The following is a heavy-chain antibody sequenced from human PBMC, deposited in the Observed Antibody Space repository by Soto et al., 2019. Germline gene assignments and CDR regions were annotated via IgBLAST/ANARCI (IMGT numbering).Heavy chain of an antibody. D-gene: IGHD6-13*01. CDR2: ISYDGSHK. Sequence: QVQLLESGGGVVQPGRSLRLSCVVSGFSLSSYGMHWVRQAPGKGLEWVALISYDGSHKYYADSVKGRFTISGDNCKNTLYLQMNSLRSEDTAVYYCAKDRAGYSRGMDVWGQGTTVTISS. J-gene: IGHJ6*02. V-gene: IGHV3-30*18. CDR1: GFSLSSYG. CDR3: AKDRAGYSRGMDV.